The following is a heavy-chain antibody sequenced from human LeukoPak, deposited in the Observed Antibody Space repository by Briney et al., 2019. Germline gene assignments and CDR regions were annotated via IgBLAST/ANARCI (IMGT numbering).Heavy chain of an antibody. CDR1: GGSFSGYY. D-gene: IGHD6-6*01. CDR2: INHSGST. V-gene: IGHV4-34*01. Sequence: SETLSLTCAVYGGSFSGYYWSWIRQPPGKGLEWIGEINHSGSTNYNPSLKSRVTISVDTSKNQFSLKLSSVTAADTAVYYCARGLESSSVAFDIWGQGTMVTVSS. J-gene: IGHJ3*02. CDR3: ARGLESSSVAFDI.